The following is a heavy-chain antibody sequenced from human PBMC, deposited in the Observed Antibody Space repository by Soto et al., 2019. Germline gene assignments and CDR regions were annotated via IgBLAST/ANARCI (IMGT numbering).Heavy chain of an antibody. D-gene: IGHD6-13*01. CDR3: ATDLRQQQLVLQDYYYGMTS. CDR1: GYTLTELS. J-gene: IGHJ6*02. V-gene: IGHV1-24*01. CDR2: FDPEDGET. Sequence: ASVKVSCKVSGYTLTELSMHWVRQAPGKGLEWMGGFDPEDGETIYAQKFQGRVTMTEDTSTDTAYMELSSLRSEDTAVYYCATDLRQQQLVLQDYYYGMTSGAKGPRSPSP.